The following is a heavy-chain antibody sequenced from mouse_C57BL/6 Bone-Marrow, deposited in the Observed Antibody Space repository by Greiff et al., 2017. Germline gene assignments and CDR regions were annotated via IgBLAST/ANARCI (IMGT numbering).Heavy chain of an antibody. V-gene: IGHV5-17*01. Sequence: EVKVVESGGGLVKPGGSLKLSCAASGFTFRDYGMHWVRQAPEKGLEWVAYISSGSSTIYYADTVKGRFNISRDNAKNTRFLQMTSLRSEDTAMYYCALPGCAYWGQGTLVTVSA. CDR1: GFTFRDYG. J-gene: IGHJ3*01. CDR2: ISSGSSTI. CDR3: ALPGCAY.